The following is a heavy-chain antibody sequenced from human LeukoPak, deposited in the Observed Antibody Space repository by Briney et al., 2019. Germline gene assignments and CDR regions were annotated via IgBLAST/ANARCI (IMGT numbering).Heavy chain of an antibody. CDR3: ARGQSDAFDI. Sequence: SETLSLTCTVSGGSIISSTYYWGWIRQPPGKGLEWIGYIYDSGSAYYNPSLKSRVTISVDTSKNQLSLKLSSVTAADTAVYYCARGQSDAFDIWGQGTMVTVSS. CDR2: IYDSGSA. CDR1: GGSIISSTYY. J-gene: IGHJ3*02. V-gene: IGHV4-30-4*08.